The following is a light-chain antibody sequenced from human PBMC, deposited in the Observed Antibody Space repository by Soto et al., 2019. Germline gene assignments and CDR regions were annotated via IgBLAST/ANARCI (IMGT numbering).Light chain of an antibody. CDR1: QSVSSN. CDR2: GAS. J-gene: IGKJ1*01. V-gene: IGKV3-15*01. CDR3: QQHNNWPPWT. Sequence: EIVMTQSPATLSVSPGERATLSCRASQSVSSNLAWYQQKPGQAPRLLMYGASTRATGITDRLSGSGSGTEFTLTISSLQSEDFAVYYCQQHNNWPPWTFGQGTKVEIK.